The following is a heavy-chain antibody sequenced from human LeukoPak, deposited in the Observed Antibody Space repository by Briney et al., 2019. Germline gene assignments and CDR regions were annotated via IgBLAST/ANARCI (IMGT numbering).Heavy chain of an antibody. Sequence: PGGSLGLSCAASGFTFSSYWMSWVRQAPGKGLEWVANIKQDESEKYYADSVKGRFTISRDNAKKSLYLQMNNLRAEDTAVYYCAKDGVVPAADAYYYYYGMDVWGQGTTVTVSS. CDR2: IKQDESEK. J-gene: IGHJ6*02. V-gene: IGHV3-7*03. CDR3: AKDGVVPAADAYYYYYGMDV. D-gene: IGHD2-2*01. CDR1: GFTFSSYW.